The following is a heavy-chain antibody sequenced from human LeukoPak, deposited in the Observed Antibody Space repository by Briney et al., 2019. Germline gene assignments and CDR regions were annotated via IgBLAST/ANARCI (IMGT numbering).Heavy chain of an antibody. D-gene: IGHD2-8*01. CDR3: ARGGIYCVNGVCYLDY. CDR2: ISWNGGNT. J-gene: IGHJ4*02. V-gene: IGHV3-20*04. CDR1: GFKFDDYG. Sequence: GGSLRLSCAASGFKFDDYGMSWVRQAPGKGLEWVSGISWNGGNTGYADSVKGRFTTSRDNAKNSLFLQVNSLRADDTAFYYCARGGIYCVNGVCYLDYWGQGTLVTVSS.